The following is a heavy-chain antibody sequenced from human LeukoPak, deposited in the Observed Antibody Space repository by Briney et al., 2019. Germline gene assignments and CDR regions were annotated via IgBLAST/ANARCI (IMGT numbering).Heavy chain of an antibody. CDR2: IYTGGST. CDR1: GFTVSSNS. Sequence: PGGSLRLSCTPSGFTVSSNSMTWVRQAPGKGLESVSVIYTGGSTYYADSMKGRFTISRDTSRNTVYLQMNNLRGEDTAVYYCARDQATGWFYFDYWGQGSLVTVSS. V-gene: IGHV3-66*01. D-gene: IGHD6-19*01. CDR3: ARDQATGWFYFDY. J-gene: IGHJ4*02.